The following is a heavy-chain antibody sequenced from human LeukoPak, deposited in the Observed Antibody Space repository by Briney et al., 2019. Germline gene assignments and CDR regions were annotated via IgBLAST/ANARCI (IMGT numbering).Heavy chain of an antibody. Sequence: GGSLRLSCAASAFTFSNYAMSWVRQAPGKGLEWVAVISYDGSNKYYADSVKGRFTISRDNSKNTLYPQMNSLRAEDTAVYYCAKDLGRVYYYYYGMDVWGQGTTVTVSS. CDR1: AFTFSNYA. V-gene: IGHV3-30*18. CDR3: AKDLGRVYYYYYGMDV. D-gene: IGHD1-26*01. J-gene: IGHJ6*02. CDR2: ISYDGSNK.